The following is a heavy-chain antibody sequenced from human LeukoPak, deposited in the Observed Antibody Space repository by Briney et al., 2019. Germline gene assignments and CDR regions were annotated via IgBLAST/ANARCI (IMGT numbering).Heavy chain of an antibody. CDR1: GGSFSTYY. J-gene: IGHJ4*02. D-gene: IGHD3-10*01. CDR3: ARARITMVRGVMIIRGGHLDS. CDR2: INHSGST. Sequence: SETLSLTCAVYGGSFSTYYWSWIRQPPGKGLEWIGEINHSGSTNYNPSLKSRITLSVDTSKNQFSLKLTSVTAADTAVYYCARARITMVRGVMIIRGGHLDSWGQGTLVTVSS. V-gene: IGHV4-34*01.